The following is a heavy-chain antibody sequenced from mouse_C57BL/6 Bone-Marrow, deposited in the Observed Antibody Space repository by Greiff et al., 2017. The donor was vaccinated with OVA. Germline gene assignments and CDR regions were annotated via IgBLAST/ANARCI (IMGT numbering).Heavy chain of an antibody. V-gene: IGHV1-53*01. J-gene: IGHJ4*01. CDR3: ARGRIYGYYAMDY. CDR1: GYTFTSYW. Sequence: QVQLQQPGPELVKPGASVKLSCKASGYTFTSYWMHWVKQRPGQGLEWIGNINPSNGGTNYNEKFKSKATLTVDKSSSTAYMQLSSLTSEDSAVYYCARGRIYGYYAMDYWGQGTSVTVSS. CDR2: INPSNGGT. D-gene: IGHD1-1*01.